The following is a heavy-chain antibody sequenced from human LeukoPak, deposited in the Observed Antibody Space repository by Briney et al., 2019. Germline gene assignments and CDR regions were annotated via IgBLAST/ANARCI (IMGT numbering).Heavy chain of an antibody. CDR1: GGSISSYY. CDR2: IYTSGST. V-gene: IGHV4-4*07. Sequence: SETLSLTCTVSGGSISSYYWSWIRQPAGKGLEWIGRIYTSGSTNYNPSLKSRVTMSVDTSKNQFSLKLSSVTAADTAVYYCARGAMIGGVAYSPGEWGQGTLVTVSS. D-gene: IGHD3-10*01. J-gene: IGHJ4*02. CDR3: ARGAMIGGVAYSPGE.